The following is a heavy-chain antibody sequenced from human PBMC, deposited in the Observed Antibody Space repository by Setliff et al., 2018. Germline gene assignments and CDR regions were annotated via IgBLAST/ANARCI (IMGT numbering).Heavy chain of an antibody. J-gene: IGHJ6*02. V-gene: IGHV1-69*05. CDR2: IIPMYGTA. CDR3: ARDWALIRYFDLTLDV. D-gene: IGHD3-9*01. CDR1: GGTFNSYG. Sequence: SVKVSCKASGGTFNSYGISWVRQAPGQGLEWMGGIIPMYGTANYAQKFQGRVTLTTDDSTSTAYMELSSLRSEDTAVYYCARDWALIRYFDLTLDVWGQGTTVTVSS.